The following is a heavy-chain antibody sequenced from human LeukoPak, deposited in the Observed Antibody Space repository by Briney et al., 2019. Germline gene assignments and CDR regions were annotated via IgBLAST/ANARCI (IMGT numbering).Heavy chain of an antibody. CDR1: GFTLSSNY. D-gene: IGHD3-10*01. J-gene: IGHJ4*02. CDR2: IYSGGST. V-gene: IGHV3-53*01. CDR3: ARGAAGGLLFDY. Sequence: AESLTLTCTASGFTLSSNYMIWVRQAPAKGLDLVSVIYSGGSTYYADSVKGRVTISRDNSKNTLYLQMNSLRAEGTAVYYCARGAAGGLLFDYWGQGTLVTVSS.